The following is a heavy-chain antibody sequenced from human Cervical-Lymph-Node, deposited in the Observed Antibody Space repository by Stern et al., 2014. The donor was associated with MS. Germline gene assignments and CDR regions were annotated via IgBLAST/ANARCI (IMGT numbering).Heavy chain of an antibody. V-gene: IGHV4-31*11. CDR2: VHFTGST. CDR3: ARDTGAGHGHYGSDWIDP. D-gene: IGHD4-17*01. J-gene: IGHJ5*02. CDR1: GDSISSGRFY. Sequence: QVQLVESGPGLVKPSQTLFLTCAVSGDSISSGRFYWSWIRQHPGKGLEWIGDVHFTGSTYYNPSLNSRLSISLDRSKNQFSLKLRSVTAADTAVYYCARDTGAGHGHYGSDWIDPWGQGTLVTVSS.